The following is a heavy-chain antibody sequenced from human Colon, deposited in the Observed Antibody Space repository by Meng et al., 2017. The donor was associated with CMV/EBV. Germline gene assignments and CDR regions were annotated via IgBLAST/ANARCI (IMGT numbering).Heavy chain of an antibody. V-gene: IGHV3-7*01. J-gene: IGHJ6*03. CDR2: INQDGSDK. CDR3: ARDSYMIFGVPTNRYMDV. D-gene: IGHD3-3*01. Sequence: GRSMRPSWPASGFSFSSYWIHWVRQAPGKGLEWVAYINQDGSDKYYVDSVKGRLIVSRDNAKNSVYLQMTSLRDEDTAVYYCARDSYMIFGVPTNRYMDVWGKGTPVTVSS. CDR1: GFSFSSYW.